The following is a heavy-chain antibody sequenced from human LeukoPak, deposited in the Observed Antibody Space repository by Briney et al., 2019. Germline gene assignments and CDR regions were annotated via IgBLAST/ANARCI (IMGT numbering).Heavy chain of an antibody. J-gene: IGHJ4*02. CDR2: IYNGDNT. CDR3: ARVGSYSDYGFRDY. D-gene: IGHD4-11*01. Sequence: GGSLRLSRAASGFTVSTNYMSWVRQAPGKGLEGVSVIYNGDNTYYADSVKGRFTLSKHNSKNTVFLQMNGLRAEDTAVYYCARVGSYSDYGFRDYWGQGTLVTVSS. V-gene: IGHV3-53*04. CDR1: GFTVSTNY.